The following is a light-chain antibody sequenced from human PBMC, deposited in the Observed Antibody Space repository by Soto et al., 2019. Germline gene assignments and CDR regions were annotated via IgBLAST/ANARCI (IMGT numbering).Light chain of an antibody. Sequence: EIVLTQSPGTLSLSPGERATLSCRASQSVSRSSLAWYQQKPGQAPRLLIYDASSRAAGIPDRFRGSGSGTVFTLSISRLEPEDYAVYYCQQYATSPRTFGPGTRVEIK. CDR3: QQYATSPRT. V-gene: IGKV3-20*01. CDR2: DAS. CDR1: QSVSRSS. J-gene: IGKJ1*01.